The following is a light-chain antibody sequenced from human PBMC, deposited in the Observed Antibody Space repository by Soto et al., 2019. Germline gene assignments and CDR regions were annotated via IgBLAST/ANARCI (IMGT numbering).Light chain of an antibody. CDR1: QSIGSF. J-gene: IGKJ1*01. CDR3: KQYESYWT. CDR2: KAS. Sequence: DIQMTQSPSTLSASVGDRVTITCRASQSIGSFLAWYQQKPGKTPKLLIYKASIFEGGVPSRFSGSGSGTEITITISSLQPDDFATYYCKQYESYWTFGQGTKV. V-gene: IGKV1-5*03.